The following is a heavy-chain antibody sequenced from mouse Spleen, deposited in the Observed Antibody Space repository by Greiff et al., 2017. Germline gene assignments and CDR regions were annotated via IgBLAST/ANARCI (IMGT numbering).Heavy chain of an antibody. Sequence: EVQGVESGGGLVQSGRSLRLSCATSGFTFSDFYMEWVRQAPGKGLEWIAASRNKANDYTTEYSASVKGRFIVSRDTSQSILYLQMNALRAEDTAIYYCARDAFYGDLFYAMDYWGQGTSVTVSS. CDR2: SRNKANDYTT. D-gene: IGHD2-13*01. J-gene: IGHJ4*01. V-gene: IGHV7-1*01. CDR1: GFTFSDFY. CDR3: ARDAFYGDLFYAMDY.